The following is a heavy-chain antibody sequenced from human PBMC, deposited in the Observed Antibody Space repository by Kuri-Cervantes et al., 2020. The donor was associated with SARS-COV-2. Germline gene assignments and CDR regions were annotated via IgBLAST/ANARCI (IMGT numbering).Heavy chain of an antibody. J-gene: IGHJ4*02. V-gene: IGHV3-7*01. Sequence: GESLKISCEASGFTFSTYWINWVRQAPGKGLEWVANINQDYSEKYYVDSVKGRFTISRDNAKNSLYLQMSSLRAEDTAVYYCARDLRLGKSLDYWGQGTLVTVSS. CDR3: ARDLRLGKSLDY. CDR2: INQDYSEK. CDR1: GFTFSTYW. D-gene: IGHD7-27*01.